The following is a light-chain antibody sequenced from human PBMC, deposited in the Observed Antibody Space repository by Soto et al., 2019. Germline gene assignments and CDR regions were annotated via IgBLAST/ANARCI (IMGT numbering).Light chain of an antibody. V-gene: IGKV3-11*01. Sequence: EIVLTQSPATLSLSAGEGATLSCRASQSIGSELAWYQQKPGQAPRLVIADASNRAPGIPARFSGSGSATGFTLTIRPVEPGDVGIYYCQQRYSWPITCGQGTRLEIK. CDR2: DAS. CDR1: QSIGSE. CDR3: QQRYSWPIT. J-gene: IGKJ5*01.